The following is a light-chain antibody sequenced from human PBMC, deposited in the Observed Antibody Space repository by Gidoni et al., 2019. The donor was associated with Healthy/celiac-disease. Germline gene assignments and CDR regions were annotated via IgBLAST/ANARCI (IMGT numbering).Light chain of an antibody. CDR1: QSISSY. Sequence: IQLTQSPSSLSASVGDSVTITCRASQSISSYLHWYQQKPGKAPKLLIYAASSLQSGVPSRFSGSGSGTDFTLTISSLQPEDFATYYWQQSYSSPITFGQGTRLEIK. CDR2: AAS. V-gene: IGKV1-39*01. J-gene: IGKJ5*01. CDR3: QQSYSSPIT.